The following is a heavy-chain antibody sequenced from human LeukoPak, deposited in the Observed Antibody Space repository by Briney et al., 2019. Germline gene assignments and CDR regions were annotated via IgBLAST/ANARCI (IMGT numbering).Heavy chain of an antibody. Sequence: ASVKVSCRASGYTFTDYYMHWVRQAPGQGLEWMGWINPKSGGTNYAQRFQGRVTMTRDTSISTAYMELSRLTSDDTAVYYCTYEGDYYYGYWGQGTLVTVSS. J-gene: IGHJ4*02. D-gene: IGHD2-21*02. V-gene: IGHV1-2*02. CDR2: INPKSGGT. CDR1: GYTFTDYY. CDR3: TYEGDYYYGY.